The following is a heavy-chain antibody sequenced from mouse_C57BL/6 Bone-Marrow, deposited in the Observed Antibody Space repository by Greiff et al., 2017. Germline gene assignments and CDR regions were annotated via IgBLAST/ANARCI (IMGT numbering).Heavy chain of an antibody. CDR1: GFTFSDYG. CDR3: ARLPYYYGSSYYYAMDY. V-gene: IGHV5-17*01. J-gene: IGHJ4*01. CDR2: ISSGSSTI. D-gene: IGHD1-1*01. Sequence: EVMLVESGGGLVKPGGSLKLSCAASGFTFSDYGMHWVRQAPEKGLEWVAYISSGSSTIYYADTVKGRFTISRDNAKNTLFLQMTSLRSEDTAMYYCARLPYYYGSSYYYAMDYWGQGTSVTVSS.